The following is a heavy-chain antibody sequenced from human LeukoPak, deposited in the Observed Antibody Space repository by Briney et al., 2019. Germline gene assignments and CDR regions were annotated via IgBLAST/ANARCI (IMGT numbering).Heavy chain of an antibody. CDR2: MNPNSGNT. CDR3: ARGLSRYYYDSSGYSKPYYFDY. CDR1: GYTFTSYD. J-gene: IGHJ4*02. Sequence: ASVKVSCKASGYTFTSYDINWVRRATGQGLEWMGWMNPNSGNTGYAQKFQGRVTMTRNTSISTAYMELSSLRSEDTAVYYCARGLSRYYYDSSGYSKPYYFDYWGQGTLVTVSS. V-gene: IGHV1-8*01. D-gene: IGHD3-22*01.